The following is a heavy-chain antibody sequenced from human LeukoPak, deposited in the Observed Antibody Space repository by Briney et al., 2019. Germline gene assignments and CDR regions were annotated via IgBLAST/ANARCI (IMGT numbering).Heavy chain of an antibody. D-gene: IGHD3-10*01. CDR3: AKDRITMVRGVIIFDY. CDR2: ISGSGGST. Sequence: GGSLRLSCAASGFTFSSYAMSWVRQAPGKGLERVSAISGSGGSTYYADSVKGRFTISRDNSKNTLYLQMNSLRAGDTAVYYCAKDRITMVRGVIIFDYWGQGTLVTVSS. CDR1: GFTFSSYA. V-gene: IGHV3-23*01. J-gene: IGHJ4*02.